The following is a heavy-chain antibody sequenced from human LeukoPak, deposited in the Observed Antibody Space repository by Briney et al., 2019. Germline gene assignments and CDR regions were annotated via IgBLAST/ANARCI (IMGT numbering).Heavy chain of an antibody. CDR1: GDSINSGVSY. J-gene: IGHJ4*02. Sequence: PSETLSLTCSVSGDSINSGVSYWAWIRQPPGKGLEWIGTIYYSGSAGSTYYNPSLKSRVTISVDTSKNQFSLNLSSVTAADTAIYYCARHPYDKTGRPLDSWGQGTLVTVSS. CDR2: IYYSGSAGST. V-gene: IGHV4-39*01. CDR3: ARHPYDKTGRPLDS. D-gene: IGHD3-9*01.